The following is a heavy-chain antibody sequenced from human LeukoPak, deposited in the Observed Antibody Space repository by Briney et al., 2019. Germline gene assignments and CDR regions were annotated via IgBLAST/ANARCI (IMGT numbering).Heavy chain of an antibody. J-gene: IGHJ5*02. CDR1: GGSISSSSYY. V-gene: IGHV4-39*07. CDR3: VQSWGWFGELLPRGPLNWFDP. CDR2: IYYSGST. Sequence: KPSETLSLTCTVSGGSISSSSYYWGWIRQPPGKGLEWIGSIYYSGSTYYNPSLKSRVTISVDTSKNQFSLKLSSVTAADTAVYYCVQSWGWFGELLPRGPLNWFDPWGQGTLVTVSS. D-gene: IGHD3-10*01.